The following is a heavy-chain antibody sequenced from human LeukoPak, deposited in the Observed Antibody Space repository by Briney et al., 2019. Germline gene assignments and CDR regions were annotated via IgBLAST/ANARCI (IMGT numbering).Heavy chain of an antibody. CDR2: ISGSGGST. J-gene: IGHJ4*02. CDR3: AKGHLPYSSSWSDY. CDR1: GFTCSSYA. V-gene: IGHV3-23*01. Sequence: PGGSLRLSCAASGFTCSSYAMSWVRQAPGKGLEWVSAISGSGGSTYYADSVKGRFTISRDNSKNTLYLQMNSLRAEDTAVYYCAKGHLPYSSSWSDYWGQGTLVTVSS. D-gene: IGHD6-13*01.